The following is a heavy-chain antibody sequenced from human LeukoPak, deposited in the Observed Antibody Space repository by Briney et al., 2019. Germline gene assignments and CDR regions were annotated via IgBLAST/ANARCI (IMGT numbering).Heavy chain of an antibody. Sequence: GGSLRLSCAATGYTFSKYGMNWVRQAPGKGLEWVAIIWYDGSNKYFADSVMGRFTISKDNSRNTVYLQMNSLRIEDTAVYQCARAGIDNALDPWGPGTQVTVSS. V-gene: IGHV3-33*01. D-gene: IGHD2-2*01. J-gene: IGHJ5*02. CDR2: IWYDGSNK. CDR3: ARAGIDNALDP. CDR1: GYTFSKYG.